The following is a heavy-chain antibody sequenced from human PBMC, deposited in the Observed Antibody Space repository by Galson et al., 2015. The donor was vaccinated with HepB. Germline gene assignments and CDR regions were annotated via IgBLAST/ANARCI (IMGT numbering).Heavy chain of an antibody. CDR2: ISYDGSNK. CDR3: ARDLYIRAGGGGGSFLGY. J-gene: IGHJ4*02. D-gene: IGHD1-26*01. V-gene: IGHV3-30*04. CDR1: GFTFSSYA. Sequence: SLGLSCAASGFTFSSYAMHWVRQAPGKGLEWVAVISYDGSNKYYADSVKGRFTISRDNSKNTLYLQMNSLRAEDTAVYYCARDLYIRAGGGGGSFLGYWGQGTLVTVSS.